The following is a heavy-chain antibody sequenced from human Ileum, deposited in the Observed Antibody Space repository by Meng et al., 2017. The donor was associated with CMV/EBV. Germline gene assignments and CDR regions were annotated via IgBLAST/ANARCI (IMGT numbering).Heavy chain of an antibody. CDR2: INPSGGGT. J-gene: IGHJ1*01. Sequence: QVHLVQSGAEVKKPGASAMVSCQAYGYTFNSWYMHWVRQAPGQGLEWMGMINPSGGGTSYAERFQGRVTMTRDTSTRTFYMELSSLRSDDTAIYYWARGFYYYEVSGLGDYWVQGTLVTVSS. CDR3: ARGFYYYEVSGLGDY. V-gene: IGHV1-46*02. D-gene: IGHD3-22*01. CDR1: GYTFNSWY.